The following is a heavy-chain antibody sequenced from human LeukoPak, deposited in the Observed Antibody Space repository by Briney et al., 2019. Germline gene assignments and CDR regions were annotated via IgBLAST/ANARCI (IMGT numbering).Heavy chain of an antibody. V-gene: IGHV3-30*18. J-gene: IGHJ4*02. D-gene: IGHD3-10*01. CDR1: GFTFSIYR. CDR3: AKDREYYYGSGSDY. CDR2: ISYDGSNK. Sequence: GGSVTLFCAASGFTFSIYRMHWARQAPGKGRVCLAVISYDGSNKYYADFVEGRFTISRDNSKNTLYLQMNSLRAEDTAVYYCAKDREYYYGSGSDYWGQGTLVTVSS.